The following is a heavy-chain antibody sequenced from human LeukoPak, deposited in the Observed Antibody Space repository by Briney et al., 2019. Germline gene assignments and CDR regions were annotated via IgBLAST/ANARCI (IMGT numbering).Heavy chain of an antibody. Sequence: GGSLRLSRAASGFTFSTYSMNWVRQAPGKGLEWVSYISSSGSAIYYADSVKGRFTISRDNAKNSLYLQMNNLRAEDTAVYYCARAGHDSRLTLYYFDYWGQGTLVTVSS. D-gene: IGHD3-22*01. CDR1: GFTFSTYS. V-gene: IGHV3-48*01. CDR3: ARAGHDSRLTLYYFDY. J-gene: IGHJ4*02. CDR2: ISSSGSAI.